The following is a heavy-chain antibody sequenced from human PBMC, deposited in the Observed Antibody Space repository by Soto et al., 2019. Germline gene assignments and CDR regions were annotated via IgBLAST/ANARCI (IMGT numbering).Heavy chain of an antibody. Sequence: PGGSLRLSCAASGFTFSSYSMNWVRQPPGKGLEWIGEINHSGSTNYNPSLKSRVTISVDTSKNQFSLKLSSVTAADTAVYYFARASLSGDKKRGSGWYREDYWGQGTLVTVSS. D-gene: IGHD6-19*01. V-gene: IGHV4-34*01. J-gene: IGHJ4*02. CDR1: GFTFSSYS. CDR2: INHSGST. CDR3: ARASLSGDKKRGSGWYREDY.